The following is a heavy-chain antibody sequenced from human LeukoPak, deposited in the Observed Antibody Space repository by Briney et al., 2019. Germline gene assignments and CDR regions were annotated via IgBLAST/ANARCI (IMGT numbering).Heavy chain of an antibody. V-gene: IGHV3-66*01. CDR2: IYSGGST. CDR3: AREVGGGASGQ. Sequence: PGGSLRLSCAASGLTVSSNYMSWVRQAPGKGLEWVSVIYSGGSTYYADSVKGRFTISRDNSENTLYLQMNSLRVEDTAVYYCAREVGGGASGQWGQGTLVTVSS. D-gene: IGHD3-16*01. J-gene: IGHJ4*02. CDR1: GLTVSSNY.